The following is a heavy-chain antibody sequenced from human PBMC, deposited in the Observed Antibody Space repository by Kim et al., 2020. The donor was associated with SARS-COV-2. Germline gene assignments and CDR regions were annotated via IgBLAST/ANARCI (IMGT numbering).Heavy chain of an antibody. CDR3: ARRAAIAAAGTYFDY. CDR1: GYSFTSYW. J-gene: IGHJ4*02. D-gene: IGHD6-13*01. CDR2: IYPGDSDT. Sequence: GESLKISCKGSGYSFTSYWIGWVRQMPGKGLEWMGIIYPGDSDTRYSPSFQGQVTISADKSISTAYLQWSSLKASDTAMYYCARRAAIAAAGTYFDYWGQGTLVTVSS. V-gene: IGHV5-51*01.